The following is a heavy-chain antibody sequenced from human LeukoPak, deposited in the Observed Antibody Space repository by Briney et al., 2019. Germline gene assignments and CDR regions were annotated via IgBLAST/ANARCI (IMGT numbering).Heavy chain of an antibody. CDR1: GFTISTYW. V-gene: IGHV3-74*01. CDR2: INSDGSTI. CDR3: AKDLYY. J-gene: IGHJ4*02. Sequence: GGSLRLSCAASGFTISTYWTHWVRQAPGKGLLWVSRINSDGSTISYADSVKGRFTISRDNSKNTLYLQMNSLRAEDTAVYYCAKDLYYWGQGTLVTVSS.